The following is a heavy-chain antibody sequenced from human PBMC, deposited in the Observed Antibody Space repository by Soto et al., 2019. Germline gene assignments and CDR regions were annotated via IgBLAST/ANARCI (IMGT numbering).Heavy chain of an antibody. CDR3: ARDPQWDGNHFDI. D-gene: IGHD1-26*01. CDR2: IDSDGSTT. V-gene: IGHV3-74*01. Sequence: EVQLVESGGGLVQPGGSLRLSCVASGFSFSTYWMHWVRQAPGKGLEWVSRIDSDGSTTTYADSEKGRFTISRDSAKNTLYLQMNSLRAEDTSVYYCARDPQWDGNHFDIWGQGTMVTVSS. J-gene: IGHJ3*02. CDR1: GFSFSTYW.